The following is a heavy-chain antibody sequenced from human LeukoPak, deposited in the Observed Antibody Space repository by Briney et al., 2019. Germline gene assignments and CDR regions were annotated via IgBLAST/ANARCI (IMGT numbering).Heavy chain of an antibody. CDR3: ARAGGLRYFDWLLPWFDP. CDR2: ISSSSSYI. V-gene: IGHV3-21*01. CDR1: GFTFSSYS. J-gene: IGHJ5*02. D-gene: IGHD3-9*01. Sequence: GGSLRLSCAASGFTFSSYSMNWVRQAPGKGLGWVSSISSSSSYIYYADSVKGRFTISRDNAKNSLYLQMNSLRAEDTAVYYCARAGGLRYFDWLLPWFDPWGQGTLVTVSS.